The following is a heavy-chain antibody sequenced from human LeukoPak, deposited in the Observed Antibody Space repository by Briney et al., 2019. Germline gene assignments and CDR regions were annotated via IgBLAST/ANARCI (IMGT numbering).Heavy chain of an antibody. CDR1: GNSISSGDYY. J-gene: IGHJ4*02. V-gene: IGHV4-61*02. CDR2: IYTSGST. D-gene: IGHD2-2*02. Sequence: SETLSLTCTVSGNSISSGDYYWSWIRQPAGKGLEWIGRIYTSGSTTYNPSLKSRVTISGDTSENQFSLKMNSVTAADTAVYYCARVPLDTSIYYFDYWGQGTLVTVSS. CDR3: ARVPLDTSIYYFDY.